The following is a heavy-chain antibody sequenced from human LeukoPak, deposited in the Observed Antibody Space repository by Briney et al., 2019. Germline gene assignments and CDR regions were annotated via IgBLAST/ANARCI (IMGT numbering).Heavy chain of an antibody. V-gene: IGHV7-4-1*02. J-gene: IGHJ4*02. CDR2: INTNTGNP. Sequence: ASVKVSCKASGYTFTSYGISWVRQAPGQGLEWMGWINTNTGNPMYAQGFTGRFVFSLDTSVSTAYLQISSLKAGDTAVYYCARVVRGSSGYRYYFDHWGLGTLVTVSS. D-gene: IGHD3-22*01. CDR1: GYTFTSYG. CDR3: ARVVRGSSGYRYYFDH.